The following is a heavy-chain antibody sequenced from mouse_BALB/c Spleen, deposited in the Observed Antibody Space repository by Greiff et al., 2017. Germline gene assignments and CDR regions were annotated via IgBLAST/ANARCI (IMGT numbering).Heavy chain of an antibody. J-gene: IGHJ3*01. CDR1: GFNINDYY. D-gene: IGHD2-10*02. CDR2: IDPENGDT. V-gene: IGHV14-4*02. Sequence: EVKLQESGAELVRPGASVKLSCTASGFNINDYYMHWVKQRPEQGLEWIGWIDPENGDTEYAPKFQGKATMTADTSSNTDYLQLRSLTSEDTAVYYGNAAYGKGPAWFDYWGQGTLVTVSA. CDR3: NAAYGKGPAWFDY.